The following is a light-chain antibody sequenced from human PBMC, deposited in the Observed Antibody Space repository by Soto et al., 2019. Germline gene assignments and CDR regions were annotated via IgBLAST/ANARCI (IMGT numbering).Light chain of an antibody. V-gene: IGKV3-20*01. CDR2: GAS. CDR1: QSVSNQ. Sequence: LHLSPGEIATLSCRASQSVSNQLAWYQQKPGQAPKLIIFGASIRATDVQDRFSGSGSGRDFTLTISGLEPEDFAVYYCQQYGSAHRIRFGQGSLLAIK. J-gene: IGKJ5*01. CDR3: QQYGSAHRIR.